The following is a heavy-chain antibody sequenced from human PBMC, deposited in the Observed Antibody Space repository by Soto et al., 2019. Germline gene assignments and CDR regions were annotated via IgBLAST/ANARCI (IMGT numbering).Heavy chain of an antibody. Sequence: QVPLVQSGAEVKKPGSSVKVSCKASGGTFSSYTISWVRQAPGQGLEWMGRIIPILGIANYAQKFQGRVTITADKSTSTAYMELSSLRSEDTAVYYCASHIMITFGGVTLPDQLDYWGQGTLVTVSS. CDR1: GGTFSSYT. J-gene: IGHJ4*02. D-gene: IGHD3-16*01. CDR2: IIPILGIA. V-gene: IGHV1-69*02. CDR3: ASHIMITFGGVTLPDQLDY.